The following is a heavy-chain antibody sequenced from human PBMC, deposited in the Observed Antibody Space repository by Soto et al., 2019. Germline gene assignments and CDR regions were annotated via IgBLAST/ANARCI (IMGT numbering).Heavy chain of an antibody. CDR1: GYTFTSYY. CDR3: VRDPSSGYRSFDY. CDR2: INAGNGNT. J-gene: IGHJ4*02. D-gene: IGHD3-22*01. Sequence: GASVKVSCKASGYTFTSYYMHWVRQAPGQGLEWMGWINAGNGNTKYSQKFQGRVTITRDTSASTAYMELSSLRSEDTAVYYCVRDPSSGYRSFDYWGQGTLVTVSS. V-gene: IGHV1-3*01.